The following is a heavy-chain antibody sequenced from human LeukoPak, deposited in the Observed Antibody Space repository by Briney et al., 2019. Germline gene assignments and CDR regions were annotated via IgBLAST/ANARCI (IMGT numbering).Heavy chain of an antibody. CDR3: ANDRFGAAGAAKVLDY. Sequence: GRSLRLSCAASGFTFSTHGMHWVRQAPDKGLEWVAIISYDGSNRYYVDSVKGRFTISRDNSKNTVYLQMNSLRGEDTAVYYCANDRFGAAGAAKVLDYWGQGTLVTVSS. D-gene: IGHD6-13*01. CDR1: GFTFSTHG. V-gene: IGHV3-30*18. CDR2: ISYDGSNR. J-gene: IGHJ4*02.